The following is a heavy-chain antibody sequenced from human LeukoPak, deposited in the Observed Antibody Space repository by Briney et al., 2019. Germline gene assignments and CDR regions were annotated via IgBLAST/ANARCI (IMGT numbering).Heavy chain of an antibody. D-gene: IGHD3-22*01. V-gene: IGHV3-30*18. CDR3: AKDRRMIVVVKHYGMDV. CDR1: GFTFRTYA. J-gene: IGHJ6*02. Sequence: GGSLRLSCAASGFTFRTYAMSWVRQAPGKGLEWVAVISYDGSNKYYADSVKGRFTNSRDNSKNTLYLQMNSLRAEDTAVYYCAKDRRMIVVVKHYGMDVWGQGTTVTVSS. CDR2: ISYDGSNK.